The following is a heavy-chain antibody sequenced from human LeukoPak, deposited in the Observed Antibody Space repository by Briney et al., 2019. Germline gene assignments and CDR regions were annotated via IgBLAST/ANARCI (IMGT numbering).Heavy chain of an antibody. Sequence: SETLSLTCAVYGGSFSGYYWSWIRQPPGKGLEWIGEINHSGSTNYNPSLKSRVTISVDTSKNQFSLKLSSVTAADTAVYYCAREASSGWWGLDYWGQGTLVTVSS. D-gene: IGHD6-19*01. J-gene: IGHJ4*02. CDR2: INHSGST. V-gene: IGHV4-34*01. CDR3: AREASSGWWGLDY. CDR1: GGSFSGYY.